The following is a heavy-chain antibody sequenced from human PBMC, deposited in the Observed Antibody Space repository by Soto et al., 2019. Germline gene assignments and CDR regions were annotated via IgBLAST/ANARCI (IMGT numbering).Heavy chain of an antibody. CDR3: ARAPPGPSPRWDV. V-gene: IGHV4-30-2*06. D-gene: IGHD3-10*01. CDR1: GASMSSGGHS. J-gene: IGHJ6*02. Sequence: PSETLSLTCAVSGASMSSGGHSWSWIRQSPGEGLEWIGCIYATGKTYYNPSLKSRVTISVDTSKNQFSLNVTSVTAADTAVYYFARAPPGPSPRWDVWGQGTAVTVSS. CDR2: IYATGKT.